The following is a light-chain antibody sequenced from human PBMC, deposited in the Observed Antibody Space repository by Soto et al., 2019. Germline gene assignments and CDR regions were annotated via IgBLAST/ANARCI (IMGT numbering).Light chain of an antibody. CDR1: SSDVGGYNY. Sequence: QSALTQPASVSGSPGQSITISCTGTSSDVGGYNYVSWYQQHLGKAPKLIIYELNNRPSGVSNRFSGSKSGNTASLTISGLQAEDEADYYCNSYTSKSTGVFGTGTKLTVL. CDR3: NSYTSKSTGV. V-gene: IGLV2-14*01. J-gene: IGLJ1*01. CDR2: ELN.